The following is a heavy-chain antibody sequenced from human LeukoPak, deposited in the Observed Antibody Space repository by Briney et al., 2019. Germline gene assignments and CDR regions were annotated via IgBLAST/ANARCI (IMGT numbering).Heavy chain of an antibody. CDR3: ARDGPPAGLYFDY. CDR1: GFNFNEFW. D-gene: IGHD2-2*01. Sequence: PGGSLRLSCAASGFNFNEFWMNWVRQGPGKGLERVASINQGGSEKYYLESVKGRFTISRDNAENSLYLQMNSLRAEDTAVYYCARDGPPAGLYFDYWGQGILVAVSS. V-gene: IGHV3-7*01. J-gene: IGHJ4*02. CDR2: INQGGSEK.